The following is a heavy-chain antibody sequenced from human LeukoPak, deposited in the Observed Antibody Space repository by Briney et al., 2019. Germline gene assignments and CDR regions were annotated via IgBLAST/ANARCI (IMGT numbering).Heavy chain of an antibody. V-gene: IGHV4-39*07. CDR3: ARGRYSYGPFDY. J-gene: IGHJ4*02. Sequence: SETLSLTCIVSGGSISSSSYYWGWIRQPPGKGLEWIGSIHYSGSTYYNPSLKSRVTISVDTSKNQFSLKLSSVTAADTAVYYCARGRYSYGPFDYWGQGTLVTVSS. CDR1: GGSISSSSYY. CDR2: IHYSGST. D-gene: IGHD5-18*01.